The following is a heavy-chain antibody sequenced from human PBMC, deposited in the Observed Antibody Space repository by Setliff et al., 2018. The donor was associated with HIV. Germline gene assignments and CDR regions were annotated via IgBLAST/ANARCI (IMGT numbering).Heavy chain of an antibody. CDR2: TRNKANGYIT. V-gene: IGHV3-72*01. CDR1: GFTLSDYY. J-gene: IGHJ4*02. Sequence: LRLSCAVSGFTLSDYYMDWVRQAPGKGLEWVGRTRNKANGYITEYGASVQGRFTISRDNSKNSLSLQMNNLKAEDTAVYYCVRAAAGLDIWSQGIRVTVSS. CDR3: VRAAAGLDI.